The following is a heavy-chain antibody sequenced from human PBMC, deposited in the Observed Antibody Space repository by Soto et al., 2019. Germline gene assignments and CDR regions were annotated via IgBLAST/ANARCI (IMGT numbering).Heavy chain of an antibody. Sequence: TGGSLRLSCTASGFTFGDYAMSWFRQAPGKGLEWVGFIRSKAYGGTTEYAASVKGRFTISRDDSKSIAYLQMNSLKTEDTAVYYCTTVFTLLLFRDYYYYMDVWGKGTTVTVSS. D-gene: IGHD3-10*01. V-gene: IGHV3-49*03. CDR1: GFTFGDYA. J-gene: IGHJ6*03. CDR3: TTVFTLLLFRDYYYYMDV. CDR2: IRSKAYGGTT.